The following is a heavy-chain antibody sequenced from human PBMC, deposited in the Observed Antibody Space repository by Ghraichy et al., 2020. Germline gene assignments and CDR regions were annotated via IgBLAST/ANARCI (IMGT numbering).Heavy chain of an antibody. Sequence: GGSLRLSCAASGFTFSSYWMSWVRQAPGRGLEWVANIKQDGSEKYYVDSVKGRFTISRDNAKNSLYLQMNSLRAEDTAVYYCARGQTAMFTWGYYYYGMDVWGQGTTVTVSS. CDR2: IKQDGSEK. V-gene: IGHV3-7*03. CDR3: ARGQTAMFTWGYYYYGMDV. D-gene: IGHD5-18*01. J-gene: IGHJ6*02. CDR1: GFTFSSYW.